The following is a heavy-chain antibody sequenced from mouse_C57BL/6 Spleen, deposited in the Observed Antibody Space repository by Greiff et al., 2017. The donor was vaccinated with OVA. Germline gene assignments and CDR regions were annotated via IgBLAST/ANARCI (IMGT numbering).Heavy chain of an antibody. J-gene: IGHJ1*03. CDR1: GFTFSSYA. CDR2: ISDGGSYT. Sequence: EVQRVESGGGLVKPGGSLKLSCAASGFTFSSYAMSWVRQTPEKRLEWVATISDGGSYTYYPDNVKGRFTISRDNAKNNLYLQMSHLKSEDTAMYYCARAGYSNDWYFDVWGTGTTVTVSS. D-gene: IGHD2-5*01. CDR3: ARAGYSNDWYFDV. V-gene: IGHV5-4*01.